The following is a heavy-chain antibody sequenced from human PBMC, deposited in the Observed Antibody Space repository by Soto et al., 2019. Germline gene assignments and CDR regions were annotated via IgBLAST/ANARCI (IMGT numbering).Heavy chain of an antibody. J-gene: IGHJ4*02. V-gene: IGHV4-59*01. Sequence: PSETLSLTCTVSGGSISSYYWSWIRQSPGKGLEWIGYIYSSGSTNYNPSLKSRVTISVDTSNNQFSLKLKSVTAADTAVYYCARARAAGAFGSYFEIWGQGALVTVSS. CDR2: IYSSGST. CDR3: ARARAAGAFGSYFEI. CDR1: GGSISSYY. D-gene: IGHD6-13*01.